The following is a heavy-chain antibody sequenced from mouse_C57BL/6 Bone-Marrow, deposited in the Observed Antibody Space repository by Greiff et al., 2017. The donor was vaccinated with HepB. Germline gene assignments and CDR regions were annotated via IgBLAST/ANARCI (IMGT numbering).Heavy chain of an antibody. D-gene: IGHD2-4*01. Sequence: EVKVEESGGGLVQPGGSLSLSCAASGFTFTDYYMSWVRQPPGKALEWLGFIRNKANGYTTEYSASVKGRFTISRDNSKSILYLQMNALRAEDSATYYCARYIYYDYDEDYAMDYWGQGTSVTVSS. V-gene: IGHV7-3*01. CDR1: GFTFTDYY. CDR2: IRNKANGYTT. CDR3: ARYIYYDYDEDYAMDY. J-gene: IGHJ4*01.